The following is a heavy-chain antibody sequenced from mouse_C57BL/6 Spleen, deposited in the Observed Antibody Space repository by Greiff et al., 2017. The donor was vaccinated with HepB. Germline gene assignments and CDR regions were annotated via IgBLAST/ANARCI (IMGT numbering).Heavy chain of an antibody. CDR3: ARSGNYEGYFDV. CDR2: ISGGGGNT. J-gene: IGHJ1*03. D-gene: IGHD2-1*01. V-gene: IGHV5-9*01. CDR1: GFTFSSYT. Sequence: DVQLVESGGGLVKPGGSLKLSCAASGFTFSSYTMSWVRQTPEKRLEWVATISGGGGNTYYPDSVKGRFTISRDNAKNTLYLQMSSLRSEDTALYYCARSGNYEGYFDVWGTGTTVTVSS.